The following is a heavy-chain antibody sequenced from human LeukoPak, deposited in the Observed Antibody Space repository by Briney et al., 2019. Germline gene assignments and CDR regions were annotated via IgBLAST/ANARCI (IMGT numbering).Heavy chain of an antibody. J-gene: IGHJ3*02. D-gene: IGHD1-26*01. CDR1: GGPLSHYY. Sequence: SETLSLTCAVSGGPLSHYYWNWIRQSPGKGLEWIGEITHTRRTNYNPVLRSRVTISVDTSRNQFSLKLRSMTAADTAVYYCARGGRWESYSAFDIWGQGTTVSVSS. CDR2: ITHTRRT. CDR3: ARGGRWESYSAFDI. V-gene: IGHV4-34*01.